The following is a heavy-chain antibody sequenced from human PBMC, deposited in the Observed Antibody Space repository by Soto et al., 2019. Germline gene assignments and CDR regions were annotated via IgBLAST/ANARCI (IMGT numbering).Heavy chain of an antibody. V-gene: IGHV1-58*01. D-gene: IGHD3-10*01. J-gene: IGHJ6*02. CDR2: IVVGSGNT. Sequence: ASVKVSCKASGFTFTSSAVQWVRQARGQRLEWIGWIVVGSGNTNYAQKFQERVTITRDMSTSTAYMELSSLRSEDTAVYYCAADLSGSGGYFGLYYYYYGMEVWGQGTTVTVSS. CDR3: AADLSGSGGYFGLYYYYYGMEV. CDR1: GFTFTSSA.